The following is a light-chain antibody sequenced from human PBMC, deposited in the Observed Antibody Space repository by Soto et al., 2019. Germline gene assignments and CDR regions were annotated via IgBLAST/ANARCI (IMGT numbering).Light chain of an antibody. CDR1: QSVSSTY. V-gene: IGKV3-20*01. CDR2: GAS. CDR3: QQYGRSPPFT. Sequence: EIVLTQSPGTLSLSPGGSATLSCRASQSVSSTYIAWYQQNPGRAPRLLIYGASSRATGIPDRFSGSGSGTDFTLTISRLEPEDFAVYFCQQYGRSPPFTFGQGTKVEIK. J-gene: IGKJ2*01.